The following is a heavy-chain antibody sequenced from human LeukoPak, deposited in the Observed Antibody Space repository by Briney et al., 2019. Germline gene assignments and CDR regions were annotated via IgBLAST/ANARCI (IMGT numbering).Heavy chain of an antibody. Sequence: GASVKVSCKASGGTFSSYAISWVRQAPGQGLEWMGRIIPIFGTANYAQKFQGRVTITTDESTSTAYMELGSLRSEDTAVYYCARDRWGIQLWSEHWFDPWGQGTLVTVSS. CDR1: GGTFSSYA. D-gene: IGHD5-18*01. CDR2: IIPIFGTA. J-gene: IGHJ5*02. V-gene: IGHV1-69*05. CDR3: ARDRWGIQLWSEHWFDP.